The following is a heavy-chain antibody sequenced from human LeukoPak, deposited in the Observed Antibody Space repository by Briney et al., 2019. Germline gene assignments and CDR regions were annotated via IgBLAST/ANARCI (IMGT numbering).Heavy chain of an antibody. CDR1: GFTFTGYY. J-gene: IGHJ6*03. CDR3: ARRKRIDMDV. V-gene: IGHV1-2*02. Sequence: ASVKVSCKASGFTFTGYYIHWVRQAPGQGLEWMGWINPNSGGTNYAQKFQGRVTMTWDTSISTAYMELSGLRSDGTAVYYCARRKRIDMDVWGKGTTVTVSS. D-gene: IGHD2/OR15-2a*01. CDR2: INPNSGGT.